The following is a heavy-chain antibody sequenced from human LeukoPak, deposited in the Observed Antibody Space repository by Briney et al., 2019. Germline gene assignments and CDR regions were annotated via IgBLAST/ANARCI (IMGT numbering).Heavy chain of an antibody. CDR2: INPDNGAI. V-gene: IGHV1-2*02. Sequence: ASVKVSCKTSGYTFIVYYMHWVRQAPGRGREGMGWINPDNGAINYAQKFQGRVTMTRHTSINTVYMELSRLGSDDTAVYYCTRERLSPGKGFDHWGQGTLVTVSS. D-gene: IGHD4-23*01. CDR1: GYTFIVYY. CDR3: TRERLSPGKGFDH. J-gene: IGHJ4*02.